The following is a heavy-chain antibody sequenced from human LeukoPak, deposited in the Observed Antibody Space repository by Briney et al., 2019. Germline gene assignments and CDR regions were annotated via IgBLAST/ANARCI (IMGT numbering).Heavy chain of an antibody. J-gene: IGHJ4*02. CDR3: ARGDDYKSTLFDY. Sequence: PSETLSLTCTVYDGSFSGYYWSWIRQPPGKGLEWIGYISYSGTTNYNPSLKSRVTISVDTSKKQFSLKLTSATAADTAVYYCARGDDYKSTLFDYWGQGTLVTVSS. CDR2: ISYSGTT. D-gene: IGHD5-12*01. V-gene: IGHV4-59*01. CDR1: DGSFSGYY.